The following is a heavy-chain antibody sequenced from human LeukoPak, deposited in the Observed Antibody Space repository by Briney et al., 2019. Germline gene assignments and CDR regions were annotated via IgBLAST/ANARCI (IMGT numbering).Heavy chain of an antibody. V-gene: IGHV3-21*01. Sequence: GGSLRLSCVASGFSFSTYNMNWVRQAPGKALEWVSSITSGGREIFYIDSVKGRFTISRDNAEKSLYLQMDSLRAEDTAVYYCARDPYNGAYGNDYYYQIDACGKGTTVTVSS. D-gene: IGHD5-12*01. CDR3: ARDPYNGAYGNDYYYQIDA. J-gene: IGHJ6*03. CDR2: ITSGGREI. CDR1: GFSFSTYN.